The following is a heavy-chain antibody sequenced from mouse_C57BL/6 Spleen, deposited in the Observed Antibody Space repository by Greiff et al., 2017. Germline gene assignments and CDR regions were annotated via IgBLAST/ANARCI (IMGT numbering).Heavy chain of an antibody. CDR2: ISSGSSTI. Sequence: EVKLVESGGGLVKPGGSLKLSCAASGFTFSDYGMHWVRQAPEKGLEWVAYISSGSSTIYYADTVKGRFTISRDNAKNTLFLQMTSLRSEDTAMYYCASPYDYVSPFYYAMDYWGQGTSVTVSS. V-gene: IGHV5-17*01. D-gene: IGHD2-4*01. CDR3: ASPYDYVSPFYYAMDY. J-gene: IGHJ4*01. CDR1: GFTFSDYG.